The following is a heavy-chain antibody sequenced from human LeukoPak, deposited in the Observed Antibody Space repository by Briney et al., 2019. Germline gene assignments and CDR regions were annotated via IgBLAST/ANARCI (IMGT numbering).Heavy chain of an antibody. CDR3: ARTGDYDFWSAYHFYYYYYMDV. V-gene: IGHV3-21*01. D-gene: IGHD3-3*01. CDR2: INSNSSYI. Sequence: GGSLRLSCAASGFTFSSYSMNWVRQAPGEGLEWVSSINSNSSYIYYTDSLKGRFTISRDNAKNSLYLQMNSLRAEDTAVYYCARTGDYDFWSAYHFYYYYYMDVWGKGTTVTVSS. CDR1: GFTFSSYS. J-gene: IGHJ6*03.